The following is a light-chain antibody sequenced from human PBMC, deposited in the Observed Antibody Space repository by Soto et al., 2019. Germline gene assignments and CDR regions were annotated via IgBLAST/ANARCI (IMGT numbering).Light chain of an antibody. J-gene: IGKJ4*01. CDR2: GAS. Sequence: EIVMTQSPGTLSVSPGERATLACRASQSVSSNLAWYQQKPGQVPRLLIYGASTRATGIPVRFSGSGSGTDFTLTISSLQSEDFAVYYCQQYNNWPLTFVGGSKVEIK. CDR3: QQYNNWPLT. CDR1: QSVSSN. V-gene: IGKV3-15*01.